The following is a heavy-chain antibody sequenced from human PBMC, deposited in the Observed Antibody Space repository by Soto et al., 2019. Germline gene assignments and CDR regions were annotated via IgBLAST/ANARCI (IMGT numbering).Heavy chain of an antibody. J-gene: IGHJ4*02. CDR1: GYSFTSYW. CDR3: ARLQPAAGDNDLTFDY. CDR2: IDPSDSYT. D-gene: IGHD6-13*01. V-gene: IGHV5-10-1*01. Sequence: GEALTISGKGSGYSFTSYWICWVRQMPGKGLEWMGRIDPSDSYTNYSPSFQGHVTISADKSISTAYLQWSSLKASDTAMYYCARLQPAAGDNDLTFDYWGQGTLVTVS.